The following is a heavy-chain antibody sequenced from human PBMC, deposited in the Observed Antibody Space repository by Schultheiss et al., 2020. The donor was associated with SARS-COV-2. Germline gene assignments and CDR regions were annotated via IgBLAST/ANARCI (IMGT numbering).Heavy chain of an antibody. D-gene: IGHD4/OR15-4a*01. CDR2: ISYDGSNK. Sequence: GGSLRLSCAASGFTFSRHGMHWVRQAPGKGLEWVAVISYDGSNKYYADSVKGRFTISRDNSKNTLYLQMNSLRAEDTAVYYCAKVANDYDDQGWFDPWGQGTLVTVSS. CDR1: GFTFSRHG. J-gene: IGHJ5*02. CDR3: AKVANDYDDQGWFDP. V-gene: IGHV3-30*12.